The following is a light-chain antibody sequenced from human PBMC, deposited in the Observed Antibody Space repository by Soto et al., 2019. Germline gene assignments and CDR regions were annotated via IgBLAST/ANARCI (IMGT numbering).Light chain of an antibody. J-gene: IGKJ1*01. CDR3: QQYNSYSPET. V-gene: IGKV1-5*01. CDR1: QSISSW. CDR2: DAS. Sequence: DIQMTQSPSTLSASVGDRVTITCRASQSISSWLAWDQQKPGKAPKLLMYDASSLESGVPSSFSGSGSGTEFTLPISSLQPDDFATYYCQQYNSYSPETFGQGTKVEIK.